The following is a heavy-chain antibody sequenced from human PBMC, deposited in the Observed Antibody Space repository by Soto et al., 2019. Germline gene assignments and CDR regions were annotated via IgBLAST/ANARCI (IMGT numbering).Heavy chain of an antibody. CDR2: ISSSGSTI. CDR3: ARDRGYYDSSGYDY. V-gene: IGHV3-48*03. D-gene: IGHD3-22*01. J-gene: IGHJ4*02. CDR1: GFTFSSYE. Sequence: EVQLVESGGGLVQPGGSLRLSCAASGFTFSSYEMNWVRQAPGKGLEWVSYISSSGSTIYYADSVKGRFTISRDDAKNSLYLQMNRLRAEDTAVYYCARDRGYYDSSGYDYWGQGTLVTVSS.